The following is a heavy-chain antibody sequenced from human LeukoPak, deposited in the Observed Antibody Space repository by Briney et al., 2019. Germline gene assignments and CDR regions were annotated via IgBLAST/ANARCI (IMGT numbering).Heavy chain of an antibody. V-gene: IGHV4-39*01. D-gene: IGHD5-18*01. CDR2: IYYSGGT. J-gene: IGHJ3*02. CDR3: ARLPTDIAFDI. Sequence: SETLSLTCTVSGGSISSSDYYWGWIRQPPGKGLEWIGSIYYSGGTYYNPSLKSRVTVSVDTSKNQFSLKLNSVTAADTSVYFCARLPTDIAFDIWGQGTMVTVSS. CDR1: GGSISSSDYY.